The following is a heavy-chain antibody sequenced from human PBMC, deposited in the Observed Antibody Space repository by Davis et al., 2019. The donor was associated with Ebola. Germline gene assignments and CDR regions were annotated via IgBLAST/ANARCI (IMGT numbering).Heavy chain of an antibody. CDR1: GFTFSSYG. Sequence: PGGSLRLSCAASGFTFSSYGMHWVRQAPGKGLEWVAVIWYDGSNKYYADSVKGRFTISRDNSKNTLYLQMNSLRAEDTAVYYCARDPSYLGTNPWDWYFDLWGRGTLVTVSS. V-gene: IGHV3-33*01. CDR3: ARDPSYLGTNPWDWYFDL. J-gene: IGHJ2*01. CDR2: IWYDGSNK. D-gene: IGHD5-18*01.